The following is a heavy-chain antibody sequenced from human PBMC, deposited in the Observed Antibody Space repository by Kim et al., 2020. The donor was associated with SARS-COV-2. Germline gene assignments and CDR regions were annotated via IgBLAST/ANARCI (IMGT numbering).Heavy chain of an antibody. J-gene: IGHJ4*02. CDR2: ISYDGSNK. Sequence: GGSLRLSCAASGFTFSSYGMHWVRQAPGKGLEWVAVISYDGSNKYYADSVKGRFTISRDNSKNTLYLQMNSLRAEDTAVYYCARGDIVVVPAAHFDYWGQGTLVTVSS. CDR3: ARGDIVVVPAAHFDY. D-gene: IGHD2-2*01. CDR1: GFTFSSYG. V-gene: IGHV3-33*05.